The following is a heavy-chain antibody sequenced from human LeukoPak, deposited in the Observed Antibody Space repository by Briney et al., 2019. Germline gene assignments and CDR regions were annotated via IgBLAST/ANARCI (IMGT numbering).Heavy chain of an antibody. J-gene: IGHJ4*02. D-gene: IGHD5-18*01. CDR2: ISWNSGSI. Sequence: GRSLRLSCAASGFTFDDYAMHWVRQAPGKGLEWVSGISWNSGSIGYADSVKGRFTISRDNAKNSLYLQMNSLRAEDTALYYCAKERKYSYGRYFDYWGQGTLVTVSS. V-gene: IGHV3-9*01. CDR1: GFTFDDYA. CDR3: AKERKYSYGRYFDY.